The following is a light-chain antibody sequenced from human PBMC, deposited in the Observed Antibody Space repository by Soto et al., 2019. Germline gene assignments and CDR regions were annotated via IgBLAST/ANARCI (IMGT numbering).Light chain of an antibody. Sequence: DIQMTQSPSTLSGSVGDRVTITCRASQTISSWLAWYQQKPGKAPKLLIYKASTLKSGVPSRFSGSGSGTEFTLTISSLQPDDFATYYCQNHNNAPWTFGQGTKVEIQ. CDR3: QNHNNAPWT. CDR1: QTISSW. CDR2: KAS. J-gene: IGKJ1*01. V-gene: IGKV1-5*03.